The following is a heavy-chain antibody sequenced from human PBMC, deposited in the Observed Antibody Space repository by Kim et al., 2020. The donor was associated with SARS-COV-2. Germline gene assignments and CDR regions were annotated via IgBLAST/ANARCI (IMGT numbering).Heavy chain of an antibody. V-gene: IGHV4-39*01. CDR3: ASEVITMVRGVDY. D-gene: IGHD3-10*01. J-gene: IGHJ4*02. Sequence: YNPSLKSRVTISVDTSKNQFSLKLSSVTAADTAVYYCASEVITMVRGVDYWGQGTLVTVSS.